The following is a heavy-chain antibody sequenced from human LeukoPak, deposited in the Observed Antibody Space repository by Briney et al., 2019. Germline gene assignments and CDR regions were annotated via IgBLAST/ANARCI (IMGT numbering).Heavy chain of an antibody. Sequence: PGGSLRLSCAASGFTFSNYAMHWVRQAPGKGLEWVAAISYDGSIKYYVDSVKGRFTISRDNSKNTLYLEMISLRAEDTALYYCAKAKTVGPSATDVWGQGTTVTVSS. CDR2: ISYDGSIK. CDR1: GFTFSNYA. CDR3: AKAKTVGPSATDV. D-gene: IGHD1-26*01. V-gene: IGHV3-30*07. J-gene: IGHJ6*02.